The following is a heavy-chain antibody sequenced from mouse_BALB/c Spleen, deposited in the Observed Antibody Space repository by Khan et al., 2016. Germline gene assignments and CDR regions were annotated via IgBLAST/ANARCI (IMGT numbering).Heavy chain of an antibody. CDR2: IRNKANGYTT. J-gene: IGHJ4*01. Sequence: EVELVESGGGLVQPGGSLRLSCATSGFTFTAYYMSWVRQPPGKALEWLGFIRNKANGYTTEYSASVKGRFTISRDNSQSILYLQMNTLRAEDSATYDCARDNDGFLYAMDYWGQGTSVTVSS. CDR3: ARDNDGFLYAMDY. CDR1: GFTFTAYY. D-gene: IGHD2-3*01. V-gene: IGHV7-3*02.